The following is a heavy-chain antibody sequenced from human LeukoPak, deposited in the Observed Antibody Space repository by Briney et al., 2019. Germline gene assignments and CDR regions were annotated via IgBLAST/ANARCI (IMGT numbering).Heavy chain of an antibody. D-gene: IGHD4-11*01. CDR1: GFTFSDYF. J-gene: IGHJ4*02. Sequence: GGSLRLSCAASGFTFSDYFMSWIRQAPGKGLEWVSSISSSSSYIYYADSVKGRFTISRDNAKNSLYLQMNSLRAEDTAVYYCARDLTVIGFDYWGQGTLVTVSS. CDR3: ARDLTVIGFDY. CDR2: ISSSSSYI. V-gene: IGHV3-11*06.